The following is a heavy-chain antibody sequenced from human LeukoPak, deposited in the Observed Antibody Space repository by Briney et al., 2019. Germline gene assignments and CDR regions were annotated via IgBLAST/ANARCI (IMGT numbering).Heavy chain of an antibody. D-gene: IGHD3-10*01. V-gene: IGHV1-18*04. CDR1: GYTFTGYY. CDR3: ARSATMVRGVIITYYYYMDV. CDR2: ISAYNGNT. J-gene: IGHJ6*03. Sequence: ASVKVSCKASGYTFTGYYMHWVRQAPGQGLEWMGWISAYNGNTNYAQKLQGRVTMTTDTSTSTAYMELRSLRSDDTAVYYCARSATMVRGVIITYYYYMDVWGKGTTVTISS.